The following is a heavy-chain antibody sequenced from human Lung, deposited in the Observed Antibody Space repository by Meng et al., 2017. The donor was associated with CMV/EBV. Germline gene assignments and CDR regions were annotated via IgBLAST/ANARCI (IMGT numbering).Heavy chain of an antibody. D-gene: IGHD2-2*01. Sequence: VSGGSIDTGNYFWSWLRQPPGKGLEYIGYIYYGGSTYYSPSLKSRATISVDTSKEQFSLKLNSVTAADTAVYYCAAQRFVPTAPFDYWGQGALVTVSS. CDR2: IYYGGST. CDR3: AAQRFVPTAPFDY. J-gene: IGHJ4*02. CDR1: GGSIDTGNYF. V-gene: IGHV4-31*02.